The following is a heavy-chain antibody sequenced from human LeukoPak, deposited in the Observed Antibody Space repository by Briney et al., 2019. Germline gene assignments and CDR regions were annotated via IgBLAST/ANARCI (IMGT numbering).Heavy chain of an antibody. V-gene: IGHV4-59*01. CDR3: ARYYDFWSGYYTPYFDY. Sequence: SETLSLTCTVSGGSISSYYWSWIRQPPGEGLEWIGYIYYSGSTNYNPSLKSRVTISVDTSKNQFSLKLSSVAAADTAVYYCARYYDFWSGYYTPYFDYWGQGTLVTVSS. CDR2: IYYSGST. J-gene: IGHJ4*02. D-gene: IGHD3-3*01. CDR1: GGSISSYY.